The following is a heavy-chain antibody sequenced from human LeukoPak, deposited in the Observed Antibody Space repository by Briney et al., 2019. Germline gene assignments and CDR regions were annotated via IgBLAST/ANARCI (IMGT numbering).Heavy chain of an antibody. V-gene: IGHV5-51*01. D-gene: IGHD6-25*01. CDR2: IYPGDSDT. J-gene: IGHJ4*02. Sequence: GESLKISCNGSGYSFTSYWIGWVRQMPGKGLEWMGIIYPGDSDTRYSPSFQGQVTISADKSISTAYLQWSSLKASDTAMYYCARHFGEYSSGPSVDYWGQGTLVTVSS. CDR3: ARHFGEYSSGPSVDY. CDR1: GYSFTSYW.